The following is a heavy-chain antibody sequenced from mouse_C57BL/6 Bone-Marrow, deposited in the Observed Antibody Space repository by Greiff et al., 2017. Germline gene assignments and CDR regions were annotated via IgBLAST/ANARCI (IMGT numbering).Heavy chain of an antibody. D-gene: IGHD6-1*01. CDR2: ISDGGSYT. Sequence: EVKLVESGGGLVKPGGSLKLSCAASGFTFSSYAMSWVRQTPEKRLEWVATISDGGSYTYYPDNVKGRFTISRDNAKNNLYLQMSHLKSEDTAMXYCARSLTTLFAYWGQGTLVTVSA. CDR1: GFTFSSYA. J-gene: IGHJ3*01. V-gene: IGHV5-4*03. CDR3: ARSLTTLFAY.